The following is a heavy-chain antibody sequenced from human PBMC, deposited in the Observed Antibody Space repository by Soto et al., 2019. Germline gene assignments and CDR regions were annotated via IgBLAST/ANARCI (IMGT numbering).Heavy chain of an antibody. CDR1: GFTFSSYA. CDR2: ISGSGGST. D-gene: IGHD6-13*01. CDR3: AKAGVQKLFVWRAANWFDP. V-gene: IGHV3-23*01. J-gene: IGHJ5*02. Sequence: GGSLRLSCAASGFTFSSYAMSWVRQAPGKGLEWVSAISGSGGSTYYADSVKGRFTISRDNSKNTLYLQMNSLRAEDTAVYYCAKAGVQKLFVWRAANWFDPWGQGTLVTVSS.